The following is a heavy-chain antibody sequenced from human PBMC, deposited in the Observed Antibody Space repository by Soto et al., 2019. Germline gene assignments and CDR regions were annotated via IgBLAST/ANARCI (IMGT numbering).Heavy chain of an antibody. CDR1: GFTFSSYA. CDR3: AKPVKQLVPNAINY. V-gene: IGHV3-23*01. Sequence: GGSLGLSCAASGFTFSSYAMSWVRQAPGKGLEWVSAISGSGGSTYYADSVKGRFTISRDNSKNTLYLQMNSLRAEDTAVYYCAKPVKQLVPNAINYWGQGTLVTVSS. D-gene: IGHD6-13*01. CDR2: ISGSGGST. J-gene: IGHJ4*02.